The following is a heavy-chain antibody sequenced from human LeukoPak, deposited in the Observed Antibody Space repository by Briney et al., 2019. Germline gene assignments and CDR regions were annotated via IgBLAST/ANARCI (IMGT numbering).Heavy chain of an antibody. CDR1: GFTFSDHY. Sequence: PGGSLRLSCAASGFTFSDHYMAWIRQAPGKGLEWVSFISSSSGYANYAASVKGRFTISRDNAKNSLYLQMNSLRAEDTAVYYCARDQSFYGYEIFDYWGQGILVTVSS. CDR3: ARDQSFYGYEIFDY. V-gene: IGHV3-11*05. CDR2: ISSSSGYA. J-gene: IGHJ4*02. D-gene: IGHD5-12*01.